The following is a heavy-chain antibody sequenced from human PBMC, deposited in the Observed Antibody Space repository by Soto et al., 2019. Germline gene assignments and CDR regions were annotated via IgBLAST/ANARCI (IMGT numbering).Heavy chain of an antibody. J-gene: IGHJ4*02. CDR1: GGSISSSIYY. D-gene: IGHD6-6*01. CDR2: IYYSGST. V-gene: IGHV4-39*01. Sequence: SETRSRAWTVSGGSISSSIYYWVWIRQPPGKVLEWIGSIYYSGSTYYNPSLKSRVTISVDTSKNQFSLKLSSVTAADTAVYYCARHLGQLVQFDYWGQGTLVTVSS. CDR3: ARHLGQLVQFDY.